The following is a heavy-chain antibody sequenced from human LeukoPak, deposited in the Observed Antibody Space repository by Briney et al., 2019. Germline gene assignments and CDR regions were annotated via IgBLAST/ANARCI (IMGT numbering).Heavy chain of an antibody. CDR1: GFTFSSYE. CDR3: AREYCSSTSCYYFDY. J-gene: IGHJ4*02. D-gene: IGHD2-2*01. V-gene: IGHV3-48*03. CDR2: ISSSGSTI. Sequence: GGSLSLSCAASGFTFSSYEMNWVRQAPGKGLEWVSYISSSGSTIYYADSVKGRFTISRDNAKNSLYLQMNSLRAEDTAVYYCAREYCSSTSCYYFDYWGQGTLVTVSS.